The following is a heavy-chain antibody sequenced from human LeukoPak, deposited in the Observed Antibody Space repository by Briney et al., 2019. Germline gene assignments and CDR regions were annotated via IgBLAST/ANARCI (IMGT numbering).Heavy chain of an antibody. V-gene: IGHV3-23*01. CDR3: AKALQSWPIHLFDY. CDR1: GFTFSSYA. CDR2: ISGSGGST. Sequence: GGSLRLSCAASGFTFSSYAMSWVRQAPGKGLEWVSTISGSGGSTYYADSVKGRFTISRDNSKNTLYLQMNSLRAEDTAVYYCAKALQSWPIHLFDYWGQGTLVTVSS. J-gene: IGHJ4*02.